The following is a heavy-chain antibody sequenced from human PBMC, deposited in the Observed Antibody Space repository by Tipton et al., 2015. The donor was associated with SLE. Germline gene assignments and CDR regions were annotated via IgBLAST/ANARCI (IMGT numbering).Heavy chain of an antibody. CDR2: IYHSGST. CDR3: ARDCDFRNAFDL. J-gene: IGHJ2*01. D-gene: IGHD1-14*01. Sequence: TLSLTCTVSGGSISSYYWSWIRQPPGKGLEWIGYIYHSGSTYYNPSLKSRVTISVDRSKNQFSLKLSSVTAADTAVYYCARDCDFRNAFDLWGRGTLVTVSS. V-gene: IGHV4-59*12. CDR1: GGSISSYY.